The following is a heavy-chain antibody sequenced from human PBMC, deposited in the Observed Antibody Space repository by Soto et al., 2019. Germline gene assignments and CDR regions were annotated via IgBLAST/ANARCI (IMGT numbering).Heavy chain of an antibody. D-gene: IGHD5-18*01. CDR2: IYFSGST. Sequence: QVQLQESGPGLVKPSQTLSLTYTVSGGSIRSGDHYWTWIRQHPGKGLEYIGNIYFSGSTYYHPSLTSRVTISIDTSANQFSLRLSSVTSADTAVYYCARWPGYTYGDYWGQGTLVTVSA. CDR3: ARWPGYTYGDY. CDR1: GGSIRSGDHY. V-gene: IGHV4-31*03. J-gene: IGHJ4*02.